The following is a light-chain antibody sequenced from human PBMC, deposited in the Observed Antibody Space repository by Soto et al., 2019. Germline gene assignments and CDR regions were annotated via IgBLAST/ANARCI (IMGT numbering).Light chain of an antibody. CDR3: QQFNSYPIT. V-gene: IGKV1-9*01. CDR1: QGISSY. Sequence: DIQLTQSPSYLSASVGDRVTITCRASQGISSYLAWYQQKPGKAPNLLIYAASPLQSGVPSRFSGSGSETEFTLTIRSLQPEDFATYYCQQFNSYPITFGQGTRLEIK. CDR2: AAS. J-gene: IGKJ5*01.